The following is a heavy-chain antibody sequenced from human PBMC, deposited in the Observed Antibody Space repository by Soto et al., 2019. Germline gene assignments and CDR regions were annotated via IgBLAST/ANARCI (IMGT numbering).Heavy chain of an antibody. CDR1: GGSISSSHW. J-gene: IGHJ3*02. D-gene: IGHD6-13*01. V-gene: IGHV4-4*02. CDR3: ARSPSSSWFGGGAFDI. CDR2: IFHSGST. Sequence: QVQLQESGPGLVKPSGTLSLTCAVSGGSISSSHWWTWVRQPPGKGLDWIGEIFHSGSTNYNPSLSSRVTISLDKSRNHFSLALRSVTAADTAVYYCARSPSSSWFGGGAFDIWGQGTMVTVSS.